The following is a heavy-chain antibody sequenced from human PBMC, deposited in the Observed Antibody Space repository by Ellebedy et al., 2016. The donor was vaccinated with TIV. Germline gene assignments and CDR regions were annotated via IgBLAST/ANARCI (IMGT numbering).Heavy chain of an antibody. D-gene: IGHD3-10*01. Sequence: MPGGSLRLSCAVYGGSFSDYGWNWIRQSPGKGLEWIGEIVHSGNTHYNPSLKSRVSISVDTSRNQFSLEMRSVTAADTAVYFCATNAGSTGHFWYFDLWGRGTLVTVSS. CDR3: ATNAGSTGHFWYFDL. CDR1: GGSFSDYG. CDR2: IVHSGNT. V-gene: IGHV4-34*12. J-gene: IGHJ2*01.